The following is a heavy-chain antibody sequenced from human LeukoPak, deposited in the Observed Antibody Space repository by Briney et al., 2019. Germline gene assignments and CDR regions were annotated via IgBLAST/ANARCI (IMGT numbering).Heavy chain of an antibody. CDR1: GYTFTGYY. J-gene: IGHJ4*02. D-gene: IGHD6-19*01. CDR2: INPNSGGA. V-gene: IGHV1-2*02. CDR3: ARIPLSSGWSRFDY. Sequence: ASVKVSCKASGYTFTGYYMHWVRQAPGQGLEWMGWINPNSGGANYAQKFQGRVTMTRDTSISTAHMELSRLRSDDTAVYYCARIPLSSGWSRFDYWGQGTLVTVSS.